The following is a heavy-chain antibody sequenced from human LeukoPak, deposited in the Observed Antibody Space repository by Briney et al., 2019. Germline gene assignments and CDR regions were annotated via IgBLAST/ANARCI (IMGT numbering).Heavy chain of an antibody. J-gene: IGHJ4*02. CDR1: GGSFSGYY. D-gene: IGHD3-10*01. Sequence: PSETLSLTCAVYGGSFSGYYWSWIRQPPGKGLEWIGEINHSRSTNYNPSLKSRVTISVDTSKNQFSLKLSSVTAADTAVYYCARVAAKYYYGSGSYDYWGQGILVTVSS. CDR3: ARVAAKYYYGSGSYDY. V-gene: IGHV4-34*01. CDR2: INHSRST.